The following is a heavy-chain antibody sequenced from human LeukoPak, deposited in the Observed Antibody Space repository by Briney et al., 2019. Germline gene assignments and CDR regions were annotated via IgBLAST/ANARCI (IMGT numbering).Heavy chain of an antibody. V-gene: IGHV4-4*02. CDR3: ARSGSSEEMDV. CDR1: GGSFSSSNC. Sequence: SETLSLTCAVSGGSFSSSNCWSWVRQPPGKGLEWIGEIYHSGSTNYSPSLKSRVTISGDTSKNQFSLKLSSVTAADTAVYYCARSGSSEEMDVWGKGTTVTISS. CDR2: IYHSGST. J-gene: IGHJ6*04. D-gene: IGHD3-10*01.